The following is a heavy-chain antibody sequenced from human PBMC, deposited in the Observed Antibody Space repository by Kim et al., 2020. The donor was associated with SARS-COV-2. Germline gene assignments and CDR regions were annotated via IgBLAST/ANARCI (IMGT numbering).Heavy chain of an antibody. V-gene: IGHV3-30*18. J-gene: IGHJ6*02. Sequence: GGSLRLSCAASGFTFSSYGMHWVRQAPGKGLEWVAVISYDGSNKYYADSVKGRFTISRDNSKNTLYLQMNSLRAEDTAVYYCAKDRGAGYFDWTHGMDVWGQGTTVTVSS. CDR1: GFTFSSYG. D-gene: IGHD3-9*01. CDR2: ISYDGSNK. CDR3: AKDRGAGYFDWTHGMDV.